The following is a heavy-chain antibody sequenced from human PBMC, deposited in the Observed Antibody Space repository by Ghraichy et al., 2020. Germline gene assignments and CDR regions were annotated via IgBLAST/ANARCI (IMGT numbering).Heavy chain of an antibody. CDR2: ISYDGSNK. J-gene: IGHJ4*02. Sequence: GGSLRLSCAASGFTFSSYAMHWVRQAPGKGLEWVAVISYDGSNKYYADSVKGRFTISRDNSKNTLYLQMNSLRAEDTAVYYCARSHDYGDHYFDYWGQGTLVTVSS. CDR3: ARSHDYGDHYFDY. CDR1: GFTFSSYA. D-gene: IGHD4-17*01. V-gene: IGHV3-30-3*01.